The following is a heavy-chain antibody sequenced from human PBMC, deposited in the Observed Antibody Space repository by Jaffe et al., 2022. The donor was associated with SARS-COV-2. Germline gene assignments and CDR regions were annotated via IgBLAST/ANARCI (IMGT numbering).Heavy chain of an antibody. CDR1: GFTFDDYT. D-gene: IGHD3-10*01. J-gene: IGHJ6*02. V-gene: IGHV3-43*01. CDR2: ISWDGGST. Sequence: EVQLVESGGVVVQPGGSLRLSCAASGFTFDDYTMHWVRQAPGKGLEWVSLISWDGGSTYYADSVKGRFTISRDNSKNSLYLQMNSLRTEDTALYYCAKHLGVRGEYYYYGMDVWGQGTTVTVSS. CDR3: AKHLGVRGEYYYYGMDV.